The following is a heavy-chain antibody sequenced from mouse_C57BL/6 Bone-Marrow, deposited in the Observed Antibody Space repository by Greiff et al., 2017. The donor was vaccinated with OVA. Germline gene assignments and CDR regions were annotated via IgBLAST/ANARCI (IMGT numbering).Heavy chain of an antibody. CDR3: ARGGNYRYYAMYY. V-gene: IGHV1-42*01. CDR2: INPSTGGT. Sequence: EVQLQQSGPELVKPGASVKISCKASGYSFTGYYMNWVKQSPEKSLEWIGEINPSTGGTTYNQKFKAKATLTVDKSSSTAYMQLKCLSSEDSAVSDSARGGNYRYYAMYYGGQGTSVTVSS. D-gene: IGHD2-1*01. CDR1: GYSFTGYY. J-gene: IGHJ4*01.